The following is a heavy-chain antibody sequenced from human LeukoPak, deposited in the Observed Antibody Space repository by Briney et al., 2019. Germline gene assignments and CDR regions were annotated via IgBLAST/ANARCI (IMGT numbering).Heavy chain of an antibody. D-gene: IGHD3-9*01. CDR1: GFPFITYN. J-gene: IGHJ5*02. CDR3: AKGGRLVINHWFDP. CDR2: ISSSSTTI. V-gene: IGHV3-48*01. Sequence: GGSLRLSCAVSGFPFITYNMNWVRQAPGKGLEWVSYISSSSTTIYYADSVKGRFTISRDNAKNSLYLQMNSLRAEDTAVYYCAKGGRLVINHWFDPWGQGTLVTVSS.